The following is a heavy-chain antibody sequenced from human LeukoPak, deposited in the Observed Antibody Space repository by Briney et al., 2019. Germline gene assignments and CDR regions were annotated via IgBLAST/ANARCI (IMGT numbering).Heavy chain of an antibody. CDR3: AKDPPANDTYLNYFDY. CDR1: GFTFSSYA. CDR2: ISGSGGST. D-gene: IGHD2-8*01. V-gene: IGHV3-23*01. Sequence: GGSLRLSCAASGFTFSSYAMSWVRQAPGKGLEWVSAISGSGGSTYYADSVKGRFTISRDNSKNTLYLQMNSLRAEDTAVYYCAKDPPANDTYLNYFDYWGQGTLVTVSS. J-gene: IGHJ4*02.